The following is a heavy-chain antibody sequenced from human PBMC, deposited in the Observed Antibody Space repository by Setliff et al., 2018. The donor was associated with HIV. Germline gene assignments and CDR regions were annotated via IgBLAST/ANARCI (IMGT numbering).Heavy chain of an antibody. D-gene: IGHD4-17*01. CDR2: IIAISGTP. J-gene: IGHJ3*02. Sequence: SVKVSCKASGGTFSSYAISWVRQTPGQGLEWMGGIIAISGTPNYAQKFQGRVTITADESTSTAYMELSSLRSEDTALYFCARFDHYGDYGRIGDAFDIWGQGAMVTVSS. CDR3: ARFDHYGDYGRIGDAFDI. V-gene: IGHV1-69*13. CDR1: GGTFSSYA.